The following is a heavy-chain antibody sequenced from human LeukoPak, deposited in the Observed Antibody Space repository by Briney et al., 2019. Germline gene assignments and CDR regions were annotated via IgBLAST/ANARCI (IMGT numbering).Heavy chain of an antibody. CDR3: ARAALSTYWFDP. V-gene: IGHV3-21*01. CDR2: ISGSSSYV. CDR1: GFTFSSYS. D-gene: IGHD2-15*01. J-gene: IGHJ5*02. Sequence: GGSLRLSCAASGFTFSSYSMNWVRQAPGKGLEWVSSISGSSSYVYYADSVKGRFTISRDNAKNSLYLQMNSLRAEDTAVYYCARAALSTYWFDPWGQGTLVTVSS.